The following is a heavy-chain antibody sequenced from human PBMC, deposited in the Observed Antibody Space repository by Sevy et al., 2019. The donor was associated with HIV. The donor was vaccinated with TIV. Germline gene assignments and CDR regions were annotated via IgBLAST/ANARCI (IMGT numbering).Heavy chain of an antibody. J-gene: IGHJ4*02. CDR1: GVSISGSSYY. D-gene: IGHD3-10*01. CDR3: ARQGGLVDRAFDY. Sequence: SETLSLTCTVSGVSISGSSYYWGWIRQSPGKGLEWIASIFFSGSTYYNPSLKSRVTISLDTSKSQISLKLNSVTAADTALYYCARQGGLVDRAFDYWGQGTLVTVSS. V-gene: IGHV4-39*01. CDR2: IFFSGST.